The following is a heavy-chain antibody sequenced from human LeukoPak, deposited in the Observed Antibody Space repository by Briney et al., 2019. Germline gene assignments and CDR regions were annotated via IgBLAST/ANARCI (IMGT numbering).Heavy chain of an antibody. D-gene: IGHD3-3*01. J-gene: IGHJ4*02. Sequence: GGSLRLSCAASGFSFSTYSMNWIRQAPGKGLEWVSSINSDSIWIYYADSVRGRFTISRDNARNSLYLQMNSLRAEDTAVYYCARLREIPVFGVVTKSTSYFDYWGQGTLVTVSS. CDR2: INSDSIWI. CDR3: ARLREIPVFGVVTKSTSYFDY. CDR1: GFSFSTYS. V-gene: IGHV3-21*01.